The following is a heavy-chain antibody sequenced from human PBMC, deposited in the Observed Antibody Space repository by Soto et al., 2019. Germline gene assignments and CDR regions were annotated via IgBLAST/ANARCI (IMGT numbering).Heavy chain of an antibody. CDR2: MNPNSGNT. D-gene: IGHD3-3*01. J-gene: IGHJ6*02. CDR1: GYTFTSYD. CDR3: ARVSSYYDFWSGRDGMDV. V-gene: IGHV1-8*01. Sequence: QVQLVQSGAEVKKPGASVKVSCKASGYTFTSYDINWVRQATGQGLEWMGWMNPNSGNTGYAQKFQGRVTMTRNTSISTAYMELSSLRSEDTAVYYCARVSSYYDFWSGRDGMDVWGQGTTVTVSS.